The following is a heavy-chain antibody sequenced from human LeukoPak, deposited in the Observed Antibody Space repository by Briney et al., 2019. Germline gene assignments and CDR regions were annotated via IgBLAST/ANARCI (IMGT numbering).Heavy chain of an antibody. V-gene: IGHV3-48*04. J-gene: IGHJ4*02. CDR1: GFTFSDYS. CDR2: ISFSVNTK. Sequence: GGSLRLSCVVSGFTFSDYSMNWVRQAPGKGLEWVSYISFSVNTKYYGDSVKGRFTISRDNAKNSLYLHMDSLRAEDTAVYYCARGAYSSGWAYFDHWGQGTLVTVSS. CDR3: ARGAYSSGWAYFDH. D-gene: IGHD6-19*01.